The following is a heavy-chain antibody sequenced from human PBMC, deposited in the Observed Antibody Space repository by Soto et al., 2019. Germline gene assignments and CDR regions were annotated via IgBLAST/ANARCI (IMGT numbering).Heavy chain of an antibody. CDR3: ARDRSDCYDSSGYYKFDY. CDR2: IIGYNVNT. Sequence: ASVKVSCKASGYTFTSYGISWGRQAPGQGLEGMGWIIGYNVNTNYAQKLQGRVTMTTDTSTSTAYMELRSLRSDDTAVYSCARDRSDCYDSSGYYKFDYWGQGTLGTVSS. D-gene: IGHD3-22*01. J-gene: IGHJ4*02. CDR1: GYTFTSYG. V-gene: IGHV1-18*01.